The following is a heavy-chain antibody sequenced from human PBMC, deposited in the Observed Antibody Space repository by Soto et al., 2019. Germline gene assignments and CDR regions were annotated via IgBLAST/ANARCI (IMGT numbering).Heavy chain of an antibody. V-gene: IGHV3-48*02. CDR1: GFTFSGYS. CDR3: TREDILGVRSFDY. CDR2: ISSGSKTI. Sequence: GGSLRLSCAASGFTFSGYSVNWVRQAPGKGLEWVSYISSGSKTIYYAESVKGRFTVSRDNARNSQYLQMNSLRDEDTTVYYCTREDILGVRSFDYWGQGTLVTVS. J-gene: IGHJ4*02. D-gene: IGHD3-9*01.